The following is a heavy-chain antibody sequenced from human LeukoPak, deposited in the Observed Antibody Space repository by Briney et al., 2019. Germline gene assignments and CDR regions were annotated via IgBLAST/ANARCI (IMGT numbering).Heavy chain of an antibody. CDR1: GGSFSGYY. CDR2: INHSGST. V-gene: IGHV4-34*01. Sequence: SETLSLTCAVYGGSFSGYYWSWIRQPPGKGLEWIGEINHSGSTNYNPSLKSRVTISVDTSKNQFSLKLSSVTAADTAVYYCAGDPAYYYDSSGYNRLDHWGQGTLVTVSS. CDR3: AGDPAYYYDSSGYNRLDH. J-gene: IGHJ4*02. D-gene: IGHD3-22*01.